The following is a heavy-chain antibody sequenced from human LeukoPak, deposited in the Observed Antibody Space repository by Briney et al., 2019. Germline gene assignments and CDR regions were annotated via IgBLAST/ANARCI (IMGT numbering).Heavy chain of an antibody. D-gene: IGHD3-16*01. Sequence: GGSLRLSCAASGFTFNSYSMNWVRQTPGKGLEWVSSISSSSGYINYADSVKGRFTISRDNANNSVYLQMNSLTAEDTAVYYCARVGGEYVVSDYWGQGTLVAVSS. CDR1: GFTFNSYS. CDR3: ARVGGEYVVSDY. V-gene: IGHV3-21*01. CDR2: ISSSSGYI. J-gene: IGHJ4*02.